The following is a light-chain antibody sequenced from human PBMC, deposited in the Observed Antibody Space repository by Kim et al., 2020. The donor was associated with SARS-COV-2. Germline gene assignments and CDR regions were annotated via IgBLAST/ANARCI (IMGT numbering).Light chain of an antibody. V-gene: IGKV1-33*01. CDR2: DAS. J-gene: IGKJ2*01. Sequence: STSVGDRVTITCQASLDNRNYLNWYQQKPGKAPKLLIYDASNLEAGVPSRFSGSGAVSHFTFTISSLQPEDIATYYCQQYDNPPFTFGQGTKLEI. CDR3: QQYDNPPFT. CDR1: LDNRNY.